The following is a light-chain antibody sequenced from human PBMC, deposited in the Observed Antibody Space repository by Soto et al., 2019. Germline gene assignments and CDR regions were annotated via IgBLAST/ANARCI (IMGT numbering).Light chain of an antibody. CDR3: QQHYSTPLT. V-gene: IGKV4-1*01. CDR1: QSVLYSSDNRNY. CDR2: WAS. Sequence: DIVMTQSPDSLPVSLGERATINCKSSQSVLYSSDNRNYLAWYHQKPGQPPKLLLYWASTRESGVPDRFSGNGSGTDFTLTISSLQAEDVAVYYCQQHYSTPLTFGGGTKVEI. J-gene: IGKJ4*01.